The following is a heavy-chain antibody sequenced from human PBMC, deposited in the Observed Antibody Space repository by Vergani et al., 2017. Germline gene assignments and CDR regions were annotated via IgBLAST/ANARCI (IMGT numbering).Heavy chain of an antibody. Sequence: QVQLVESGGGVVQPGRSLRLSCAASGFTFSSYGMHWVRPAPGKGLEWVAVISYDGSNKYYADSVKGRFTISRDNSKNTLYLQMNSLRAEDTAVYYCAKACHEWELLEAAFDIWGQGTMVTVSS. D-gene: IGHD1-26*01. V-gene: IGHV3-30*18. CDR1: GFTFSSYG. J-gene: IGHJ3*02. CDR3: AKACHEWELLEAAFDI. CDR2: ISYDGSNK.